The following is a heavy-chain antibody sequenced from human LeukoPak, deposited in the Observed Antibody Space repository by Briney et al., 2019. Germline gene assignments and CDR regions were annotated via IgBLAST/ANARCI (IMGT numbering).Heavy chain of an antibody. CDR1: GFTFSSYW. D-gene: IGHD3-3*01. CDR3: ARDGSLGDLWSGYFDALDI. CDR2: IKQDGSQK. J-gene: IGHJ3*02. V-gene: IGHV3-7*01. Sequence: GGSLRLSCAASGFTFSSYWMSWVRQAPGKGLEWVANIKQDGSQKYYVDSVKGRFTISRDNAKNSLYLQMNSLRAEDTAVYYCARDGSLGDLWSGYFDALDIWGQGTMVTVSS.